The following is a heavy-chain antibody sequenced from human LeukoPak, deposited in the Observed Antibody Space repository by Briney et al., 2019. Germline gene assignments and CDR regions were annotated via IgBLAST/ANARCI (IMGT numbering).Heavy chain of an antibody. CDR3: ARDRETGTTIWFDP. V-gene: IGHV1-2*02. CDR1: GYTVTGYY. CDR2: INPNGGGT. Sequence: ASVRDSCKPSGYTVTGYYMHCVRQAPGQGLEWMGWINPNGGGTNYAQKCQGRVTMTRDTSISTAYMKLSRLRPDDTAVYYGARDRETGTTIWFDPWGQGTLVTVSS. J-gene: IGHJ5*02. D-gene: IGHD1-7*01.